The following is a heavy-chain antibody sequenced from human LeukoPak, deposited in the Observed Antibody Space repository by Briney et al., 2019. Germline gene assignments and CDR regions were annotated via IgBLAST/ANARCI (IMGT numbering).Heavy chain of an antibody. D-gene: IGHD2-21*01. Sequence: SGGSLRLSCAASGLTFSSYAMSWVRQAPGKGLEWVSAISGSGGSTYYADSVKGRFTIARDNSKNTLYLQMNILGAEDTAVYYCAKVVYCGGDCYSAAFDIWGQGTMVTVSS. CDR3: AKVVYCGGDCYSAAFDI. CDR2: ISGSGGST. J-gene: IGHJ3*02. CDR1: GLTFSSYA. V-gene: IGHV3-23*01.